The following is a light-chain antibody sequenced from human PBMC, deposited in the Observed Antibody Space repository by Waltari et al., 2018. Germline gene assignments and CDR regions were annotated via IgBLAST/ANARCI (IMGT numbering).Light chain of an antibody. Sequence: EIVMTQSPATLSVSPGERAILSCRASQSVTTNLAWYQQKPGQAPRLLIYGVSTRATDIPARFSGSGSGTEFTLTISSLQSEDCAVYYCHQYNDGPPFNFGQGTKLEIK. CDR2: GVS. V-gene: IGKV3-15*01. CDR3: HQYNDGPPFN. CDR1: QSVTTN. J-gene: IGKJ2*01.